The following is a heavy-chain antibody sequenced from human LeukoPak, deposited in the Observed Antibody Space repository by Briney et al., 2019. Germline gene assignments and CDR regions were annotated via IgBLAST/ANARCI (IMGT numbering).Heavy chain of an antibody. Sequence: PPGRSLRLSCAASGFTFDDYAMHWVRQAPGKGLEWVSGISWNSGSIGYVDSVKGRFTISRDNAKNSLYLQMNSLRAEDTALYYCAKDKRKIAVAGTASFDYWGQGTLVTVSS. V-gene: IGHV3-9*01. CDR1: GFTFDDYA. J-gene: IGHJ4*02. CDR2: ISWNSGSI. CDR3: AKDKRKIAVAGTASFDY. D-gene: IGHD6-19*01.